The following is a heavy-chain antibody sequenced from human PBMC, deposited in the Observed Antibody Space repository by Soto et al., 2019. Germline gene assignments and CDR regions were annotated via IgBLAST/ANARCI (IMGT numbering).Heavy chain of an antibody. CDR2: INSDGSVT. Sequence: EVQLVESGGGLVQPGGSLRLSCAASGFTFSSYWMHWVRQAPGKGLVSVSRINSDGSVTSYADSVKGRFTISRDNAKNTLYLQMNSLTAEDTAVYYCARGRWELLGLDYWGQGTLVTVSS. D-gene: IGHD1-26*01. CDR3: ARGRWELLGLDY. V-gene: IGHV3-74*01. CDR1: GFTFSSYW. J-gene: IGHJ4*02.